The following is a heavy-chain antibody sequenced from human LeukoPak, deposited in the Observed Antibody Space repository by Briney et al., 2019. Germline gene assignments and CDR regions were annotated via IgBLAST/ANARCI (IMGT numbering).Heavy chain of an antibody. V-gene: IGHV3-11*06. Sequence: PGGSLRLSCAASRFTFSDYYLSWIRQAQGKGLEWVSYISSSSSYTNYADSVKGRFTISRDNAKNSLYLQMNSLRAEDTAVYYCARNQERDWNPDYWGQGTLVTVSS. J-gene: IGHJ4*02. D-gene: IGHD1-1*01. CDR3: ARNQERDWNPDY. CDR2: ISSSSSYT. CDR1: RFTFSDYY.